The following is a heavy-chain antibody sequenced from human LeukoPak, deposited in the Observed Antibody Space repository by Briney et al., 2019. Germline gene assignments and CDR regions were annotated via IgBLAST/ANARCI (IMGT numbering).Heavy chain of an antibody. CDR2: ISDSGGST. J-gene: IGHJ4*02. V-gene: IGHV3-23*01. D-gene: IGHD3-22*01. Sequence: PGGSLRLSCAASGFTFSSYAMSWVRQAPGKGLEWVSAISDSGGSTYYADSVKGRFTVTRDNSKNTLYLQMNSLRAEDTAVYYCAKDGGSGYYYFDYWGQGTLVTVSS. CDR3: AKDGGSGYYYFDY. CDR1: GFTFSSYA.